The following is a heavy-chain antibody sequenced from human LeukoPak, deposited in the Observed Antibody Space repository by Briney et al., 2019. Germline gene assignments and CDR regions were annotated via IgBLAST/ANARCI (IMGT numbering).Heavy chain of an antibody. D-gene: IGHD1-26*01. CDR3: AKDTSSIVGATFGDY. J-gene: IGHJ4*02. V-gene: IGHV3-23*01. CDR1: GFTFSSYW. CDR2: ISGSGGST. Sequence: GGSLRLSCAASGFTFSSYWMNWARQAPGKGLEWVSAISGSGGSTYYADSVKGRFTISRDNSKNTLYLQMNSLRAEDTAVYYCAKDTSSIVGATFGDYWGQGTLVTVSS.